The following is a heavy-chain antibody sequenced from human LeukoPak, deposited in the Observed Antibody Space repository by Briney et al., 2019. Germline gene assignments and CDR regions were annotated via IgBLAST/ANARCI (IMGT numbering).Heavy chain of an antibody. Sequence: GGSLRLSCTTSGFTFGDYAMAWVRQAPGKGLEWLGFIGSKTSGGTTDYAASVKGRFTISRDDSKSIAYLQMNTLKTEDTAIYYCARGAFEYDTSGYYYTFDYWGQGSLVTVSS. V-gene: IGHV3-49*04. CDR2: IGSKTSGGTT. CDR3: ARGAFEYDTSGYYYTFDY. CDR1: GFTFGDYA. D-gene: IGHD3-22*01. J-gene: IGHJ4*02.